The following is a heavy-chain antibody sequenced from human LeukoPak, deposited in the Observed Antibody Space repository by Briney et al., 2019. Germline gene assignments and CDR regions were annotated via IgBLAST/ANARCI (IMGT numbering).Heavy chain of an antibody. D-gene: IGHD6-6*01. J-gene: IGHJ6*02. Sequence: GGSLRLPCAASGFTFSDYYMSWIRQAPGKGLEWVSYISSSGSTIYYADSVKGRFTISRDNAKNSLYLQMNSLRAEDTAVYYCAGEGGSSVRPDYYYGMDVWGQGTTVTVSS. CDR2: ISSSGSTI. CDR3: AGEGGSSVRPDYYYGMDV. V-gene: IGHV3-11*01. CDR1: GFTFSDYY.